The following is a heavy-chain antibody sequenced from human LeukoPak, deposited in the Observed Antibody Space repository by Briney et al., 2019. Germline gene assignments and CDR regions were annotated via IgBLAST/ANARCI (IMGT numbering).Heavy chain of an antibody. D-gene: IGHD3-10*01. J-gene: IGHJ6*03. CDR3: ARAVGGYYGSGSYYNRNYYYYYMDV. V-gene: IGHV6-1*01. CDR2: TYYRSKWYN. Sequence: SQTLSLTCAISGDSVSSNSAAWNWIRQSPSRGLEWLGRTYYRSKWYNDYAVSVKSRITINPDTSKNQFSLQLNSVTPEDTAVYYCARAVGGYYGSGSYYNRNYYYYYMDVWGKGTTVTVSS. CDR1: GDSVSSNSAA.